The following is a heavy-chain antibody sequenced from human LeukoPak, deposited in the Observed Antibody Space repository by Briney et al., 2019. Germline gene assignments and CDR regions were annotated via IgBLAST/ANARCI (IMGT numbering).Heavy chain of an antibody. V-gene: IGHV3-23*01. CDR1: GFTFSDHY. D-gene: IGHD3-9*01. CDR2: ISGSGGST. CDR3: AKGAYYDILTGPDAFDI. Sequence: GGSLRLSCAASGFTFSDHYMDWVRQAPGKGLEWVSAISGSGGSTYYADSVKGRFTISRDNSKNTLYLQMNSLRAEDTAAYYCAKGAYYDILTGPDAFDIWGQGTMVTVSS. J-gene: IGHJ3*02.